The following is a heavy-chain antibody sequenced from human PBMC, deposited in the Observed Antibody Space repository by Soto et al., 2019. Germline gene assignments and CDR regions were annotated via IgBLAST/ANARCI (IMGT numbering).Heavy chain of an antibody. D-gene: IGHD2-2*01. J-gene: IGHJ3*02. CDR3: ARDQSPYCSSTSCYGPDAFDI. Sequence: QVQLVQSGGEVKKPGASVKVSCKASGYTFTGYYMHWVRQAPGQGLEWMGWINPNSGGTNYAQKFQGWVTMTRDTSISTAYMELSRLRSDDTAVYYCARDQSPYCSSTSCYGPDAFDIWGQGTMVAVSS. V-gene: IGHV1-2*04. CDR2: INPNSGGT. CDR1: GYTFTGYY.